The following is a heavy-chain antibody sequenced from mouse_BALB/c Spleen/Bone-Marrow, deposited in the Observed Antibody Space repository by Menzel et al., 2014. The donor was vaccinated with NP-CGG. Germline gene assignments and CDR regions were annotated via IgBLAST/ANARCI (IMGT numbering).Heavy chain of an antibody. Sequence: EVQLRESGGGLVKLGGSLKLSCAASGFTFSSYYMSWVRQTPEKRLELVAAINSNGGSTYYPDTVKGRFTISRDNAKNTLYLQMSSLKSEDTALYYCARSPYGNHFDYWGQGTTLTVSS. CDR1: GFTFSSYY. D-gene: IGHD2-10*02. J-gene: IGHJ2*01. CDR2: INSNGGST. CDR3: ARSPYGNHFDY. V-gene: IGHV5-6-2*01.